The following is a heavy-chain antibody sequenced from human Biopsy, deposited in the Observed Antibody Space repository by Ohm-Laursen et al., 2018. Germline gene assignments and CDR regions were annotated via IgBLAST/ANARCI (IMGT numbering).Heavy chain of an antibody. V-gene: IGHV3-11*01. Sequence: SLRLSCAASGFSFSDYHMRWILQAPGRGLEWVSYISGGGTIYYGDSMKGRVTISRDNAKNSLYLQMHSLRAEDTAVYYCARDTRWSPYHMDVWGQGTTVTVSS. CDR1: GFSFSDYH. J-gene: IGHJ6*02. D-gene: IGHD4-23*01. CDR3: ARDTRWSPYHMDV. CDR2: ISGGGTI.